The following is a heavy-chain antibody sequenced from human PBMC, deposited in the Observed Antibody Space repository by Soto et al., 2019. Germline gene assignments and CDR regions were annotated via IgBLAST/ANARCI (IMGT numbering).Heavy chain of an antibody. CDR2: IYYSGST. CDR3: ARHEGVTSFFDY. V-gene: IGHV4-59*08. CDR1: SDSISSYY. Sequence: SETLSLTCTVSSDSISSYYWSWFRQPPGKGLEWIGYIYYSGSTNYNPSLKSRVTISVDTSKNQFSLKLSSVTAADTAVYYCARHEGVTSFFDYWGQGTLVTVS. D-gene: IGHD2-21*02. J-gene: IGHJ4*02.